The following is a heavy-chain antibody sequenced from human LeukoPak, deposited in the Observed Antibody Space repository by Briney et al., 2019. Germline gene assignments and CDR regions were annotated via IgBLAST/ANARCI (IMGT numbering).Heavy chain of an antibody. J-gene: IGHJ4*02. V-gene: IGHV4-34*01. D-gene: IGHD2-21*01. CDR1: GGSFSGYY. CDR2: INHSGST. CDR3: ARGGGEAPSS. Sequence: SETLSLTCAVYGGSFSGYYWGWIRQPPGKGLEWIREINHSGSTSYSPSLKSRVTISTDTSKNQFSLKLSSVTAADTAVYFCARGGGEAPSSWGQGNLVTVSS.